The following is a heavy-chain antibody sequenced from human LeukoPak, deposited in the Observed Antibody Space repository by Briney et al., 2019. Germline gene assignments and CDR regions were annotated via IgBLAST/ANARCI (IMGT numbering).Heavy chain of an antibody. CDR1: GFTFSSYA. J-gene: IGHJ5*02. D-gene: IGHD3-16*02. V-gene: IGHV3-23*01. CDR2: MSGSGTTT. CDR3: AKDTTTVLGGVIPSAAYNWFDP. Sequence: AGGSLRLSCAASGFTFSSYAMAWVRQAPGKGLEWVSGMSGSGTTTYYADSVKGRFTISRDNSMHTLFLQMNSLRAEDTAVYYCAKDTTTVLGGVIPSAAYNWFDPWGQGTLVTVSS.